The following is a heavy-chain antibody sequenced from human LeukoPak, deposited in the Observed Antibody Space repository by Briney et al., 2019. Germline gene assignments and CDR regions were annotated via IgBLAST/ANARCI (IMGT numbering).Heavy chain of an antibody. CDR3: ARSGSDGY. Sequence: ASVKVSCKVSGYTLTELSMHWVRQAPGKGLEWMGGFDPEDGETIYAQKFQGRVTMTTDTSTSTAYMELRSLRSDDTAVYYCARSGSDGYWGQGTLVTVSS. V-gene: IGHV1-24*01. CDR1: GYTLTELS. CDR2: FDPEDGET. D-gene: IGHD3-22*01. J-gene: IGHJ4*02.